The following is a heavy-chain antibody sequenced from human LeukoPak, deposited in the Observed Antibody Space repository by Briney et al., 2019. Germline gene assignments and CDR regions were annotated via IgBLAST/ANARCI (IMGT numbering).Heavy chain of an antibody. CDR1: GDSIRSSSYH. V-gene: IGHV4-39*07. CDR3: ARGEVVIDY. J-gene: IGHJ4*02. CDR2: IYYSGST. D-gene: IGHD2-21*01. Sequence: SETLSLTCTVSGDSIRSSSYHWGWIRQPPGTGLEWIGSIYYSGSTYYNPSLKSRVTISVDTSKNQFSLKLSSVTAADTAVYYCARGEVVIDYWGQGTLVTVSS.